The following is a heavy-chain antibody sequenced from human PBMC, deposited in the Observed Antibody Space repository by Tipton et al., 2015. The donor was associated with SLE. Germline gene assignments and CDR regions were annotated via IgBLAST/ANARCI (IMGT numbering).Heavy chain of an antibody. D-gene: IGHD1-7*01. Sequence: TLSLTCAVYGGSFSGYYWSWIRQPPGKGLEGIGEINHSGSTNYNPSLKSRVTISVDTSKNQFSLKLSSVTAADTAVYYCARAQNSSMGYWGQGTLVTVSS. CDR3: ARAQNSSMGY. J-gene: IGHJ4*02. CDR2: INHSGST. CDR1: GGSFSGYY. V-gene: IGHV4-34*01.